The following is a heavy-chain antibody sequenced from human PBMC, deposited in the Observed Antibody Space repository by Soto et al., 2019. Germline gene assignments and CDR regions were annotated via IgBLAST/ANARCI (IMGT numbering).Heavy chain of an antibody. V-gene: IGHV4-34*09. D-gene: IGHD3-10*01. CDR3: ARDRVEVVRGVIITGFMDV. J-gene: IGHJ6*02. CDR1: GGSFSGYY. CDR2: INHSGST. Sequence: SETLSLTCAVYGGSFSGYYWSWIRQPPGKGLEWIGEINHSGSTYYNPSLKSRVTISVDTSKNQFSLKLSSVTAADTAVYYCARDRVEVVRGVIITGFMDVWGQGTTVTVSS.